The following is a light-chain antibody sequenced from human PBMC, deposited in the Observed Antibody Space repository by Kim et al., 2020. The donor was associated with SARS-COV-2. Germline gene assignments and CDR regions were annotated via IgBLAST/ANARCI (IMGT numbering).Light chain of an antibody. CDR2: GKN. CDR1: SLRSYY. Sequence: AVGQTVRITCQGDSLRSYYATWYQKKPGQAPVVVIYGKNNRPSGIPDRVSGSSSGNTASLTITGAQAEDEADYYCNSRDSSGNHVVFGGGTQLTVL. J-gene: IGLJ2*01. CDR3: NSRDSSGNHVV. V-gene: IGLV3-19*01.